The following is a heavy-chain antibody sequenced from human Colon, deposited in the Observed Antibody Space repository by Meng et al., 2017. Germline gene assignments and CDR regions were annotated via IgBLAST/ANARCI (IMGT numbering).Heavy chain of an antibody. V-gene: IGHV3-7*01. Sequence: GGSLRLSCAASGFTFSTYWMSWVRQAPGKGLEWVANIKQDGTDKYYVDSVKGRFTISRDNPHNSLVLEMNSLRSEDTAVYYCGRVLRTSADDSINYRPNDYWGQGTLVTVSS. CDR3: GRVLRTSADDSINYRPNDY. CDR1: GFTFSTYW. D-gene: IGHD4-11*01. J-gene: IGHJ4*02. CDR2: IKQDGTDK.